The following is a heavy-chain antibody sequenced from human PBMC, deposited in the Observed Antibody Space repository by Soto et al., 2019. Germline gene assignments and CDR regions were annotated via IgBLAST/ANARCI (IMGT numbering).Heavy chain of an antibody. J-gene: IGHJ5*02. CDR1: GFTFFTYA. V-gene: IGHV3-23*01. D-gene: IGHD5-12*01. CDR3: AKAGYGSDVLWWFGP. CDR2: ITDSGDST. Sequence: PGGSLRLSCAASGFTFFTYAMSWVRQAPGKGLEWVSSITDSGDSTYYADSVKGRFTISRDNSKNTPYLQMNSLRAEDTAIYYCAKAGYGSDVLWWFGPWGLGTLVTVSS.